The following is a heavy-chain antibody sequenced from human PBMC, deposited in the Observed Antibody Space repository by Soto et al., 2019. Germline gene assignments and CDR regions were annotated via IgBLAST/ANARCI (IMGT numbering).Heavy chain of an antibody. CDR2: IYYSGST. CDR1: GGSISSYY. J-gene: IGHJ6*02. CDR3: ARGKAVAGYYYYGMDV. Sequence: QVQLQESGPGLVKPSETLSLTCTVSGGSISSYYWSWIRQPPGKGLEWIGYIYYSGSTNYNPSLKSRVTISVDTSTNQFSLKLSSVTAADTAVYYCARGKAVAGYYYYGMDVWGQGTTVTVSS. D-gene: IGHD6-19*01. V-gene: IGHV4-59*01.